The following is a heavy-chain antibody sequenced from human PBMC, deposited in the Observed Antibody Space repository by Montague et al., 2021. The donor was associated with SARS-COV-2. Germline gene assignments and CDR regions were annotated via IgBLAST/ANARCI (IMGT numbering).Heavy chain of an antibody. CDR3: VRVQRGYYYGLGVSAHFDY. J-gene: IGHJ4*02. D-gene: IGHD3-10*01. CDR2: IYYSGST. V-gene: IGHV4-4*07. CDR1: GGSISNYY. Sequence: SETLSLTCTVSGGSISNYYWSWIRQPAGKGLEWIGRIYYSGSTNYNPSLKSRVTISVDTSKNQFSLKLSSVTAADTAVYYCVRVQRGYYYGLGVSAHFDYWARGTLVTVSS.